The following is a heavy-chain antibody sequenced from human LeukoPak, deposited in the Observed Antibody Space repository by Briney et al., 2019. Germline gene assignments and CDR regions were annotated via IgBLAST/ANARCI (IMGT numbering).Heavy chain of an antibody. CDR1: GGSISSHY. D-gene: IGHD6-13*01. Sequence: GSLSLTCTVSGGSISSHYWSWIRQPPGKGLEWIGYIYYSGSTNYNPSLKSRVTISVDTSKNQFSLKLSSVTAADTAVYYCAREGIAAAGGYNWFDPWGQGTLVTVSS. V-gene: IGHV4-59*11. CDR3: AREGIAAAGGYNWFDP. J-gene: IGHJ5*02. CDR2: IYYSGST.